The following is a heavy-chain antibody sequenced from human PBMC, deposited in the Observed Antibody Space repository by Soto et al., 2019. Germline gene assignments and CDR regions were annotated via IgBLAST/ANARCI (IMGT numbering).Heavy chain of an antibody. J-gene: IGHJ4*02. Sequence: QVQLVESGGDLVKPGGSLRLSCAASGFTFSDYYMSWIRQTPGKGLEWVSYLTQSGHATVYADSVRGRFTISRDNNKNSLYLQMNSLRVEDTGVYYCARAIRGYQSYGCYLGQGTLVTVSS. D-gene: IGHD5-12*01. CDR3: ARAIRGYQSYGCY. V-gene: IGHV3-11*04. CDR2: LTQSGHAT. CDR1: GFTFSDYY.